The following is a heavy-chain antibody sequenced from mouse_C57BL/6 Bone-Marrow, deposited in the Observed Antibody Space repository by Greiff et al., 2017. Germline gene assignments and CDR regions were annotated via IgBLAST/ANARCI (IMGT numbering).Heavy chain of an antibody. J-gene: IGHJ3*01. CDR3: ARHYYGSRGFAY. D-gene: IGHD1-1*01. Sequence: QVQLQQPGAELEKPGASVKMSCKASGYTFTSYWITWVKQRPGQGLEWIGDIYPGSGSTNYNEKFKSKATLTVDKSSSTAYMQLSSLTSEDSAVYYCARHYYGSRGFAYWGQGTLVTVSA. V-gene: IGHV1-55*01. CDR2: IYPGSGST. CDR1: GYTFTSYW.